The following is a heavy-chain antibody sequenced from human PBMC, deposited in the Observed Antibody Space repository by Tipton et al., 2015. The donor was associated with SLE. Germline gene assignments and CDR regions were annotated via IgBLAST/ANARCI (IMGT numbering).Heavy chain of an antibody. V-gene: IGHV4-39*01. CDR3: ARVRGSVFGVVEYFDY. D-gene: IGHD3-3*01. CDR1: GDSISSSSHY. J-gene: IGHJ4*02. Sequence: TLSLTCSVSGDSISSSSHYWVWIRQPPGKGLEWIGSVYYRGSTYHNPSLKSRVTISVDTSKNQFSLKLSSVNAADTAVYFCARVRGSVFGVVEYFDYWGQGALVTVSS. CDR2: VYYRGST.